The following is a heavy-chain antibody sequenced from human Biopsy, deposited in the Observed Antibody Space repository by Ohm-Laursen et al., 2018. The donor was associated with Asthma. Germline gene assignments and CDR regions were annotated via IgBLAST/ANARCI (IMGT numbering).Heavy chain of an antibody. CDR1: GYTFNSAG. D-gene: IGHD3-10*01. V-gene: IGHV1-18*01. J-gene: IGHJ6*02. CDR3: ARAVDYSHYYGIDV. CDR2: ISVYNGNT. Sequence: SVKVSCKTSGYTFNSAGTTWVRQAPGQGLEWMGWISVYNGNTKVAQKLQDRVTMITDTSTSTAYMELRSLRSDDTAMYFCARAVDYSHYYGIDVWGQGTTVTVS.